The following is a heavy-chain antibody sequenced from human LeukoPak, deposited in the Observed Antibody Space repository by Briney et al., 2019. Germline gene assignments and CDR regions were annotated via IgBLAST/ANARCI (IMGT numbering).Heavy chain of an antibody. CDR2: ISGSGGST. Sequence: GGSLRLSCAASGFTFSSYGMNWVRQAPGKGLEWVSAISGSGGSTYYADSVKGRFTISRDNSKNTLYLQMNSLRAEDTAVYYCARDRGGAYDFWSGYYTGYFDYWGQGTLVPVSS. CDR3: ARDRGGAYDFWSGYYTGYFDY. D-gene: IGHD3-3*01. V-gene: IGHV3-23*01. J-gene: IGHJ4*02. CDR1: GFTFSSYG.